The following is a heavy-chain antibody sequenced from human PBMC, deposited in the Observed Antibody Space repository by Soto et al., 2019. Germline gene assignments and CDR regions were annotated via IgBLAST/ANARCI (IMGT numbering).Heavy chain of an antibody. CDR1: GYTFTSYG. V-gene: IGHV1-3*01. CDR3: ARGGYFDSSNYLAY. CDR2: INPGNGNT. Sequence: QVQLVQSGAEVKKPGASVKVSCKASGYTFTSYGINWVRQAPGRGLEWMGWINPGNGNTKYSQQFQGRVIIDMDTSASTAYMELSSLRSEDTAVYYCARGGYFDSSNYLAYWGLGTLVTVSS. D-gene: IGHD3-22*01. J-gene: IGHJ4*02.